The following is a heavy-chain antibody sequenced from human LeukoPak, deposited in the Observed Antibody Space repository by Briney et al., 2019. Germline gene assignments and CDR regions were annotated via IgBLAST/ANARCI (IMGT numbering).Heavy chain of an antibody. D-gene: IGHD6-19*01. CDR3: ARGPEEQWLVPPDY. Sequence: ASVKVSCKASGYTFTSYAMNWVRQAPGQGLEWMGWINTNTGNPTYAQGFTGRFVFSLDTSVSTAYLQISSLKAEDTAVYYCARGPEEQWLVPPDYWGQGTLVTVSS. CDR1: GYTFTSYA. CDR2: INTNTGNP. J-gene: IGHJ4*02. V-gene: IGHV7-4-1*02.